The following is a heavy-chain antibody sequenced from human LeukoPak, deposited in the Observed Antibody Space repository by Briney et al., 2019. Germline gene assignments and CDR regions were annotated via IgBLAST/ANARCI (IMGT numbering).Heavy chain of an antibody. CDR2: IYTSGST. CDR1: GYSISSGYY. V-gene: IGHV4-4*07. J-gene: IGHJ5*02. Sequence: SETLSLTCTVSGYSISSGYYWGWIRQPAGKGLEWIGRIYTSGSTNYNPSLKSRVTMSVDTSKNQFSLKLSSVTAADTAVYYCARDTNWFDPWGQGTLVTVSS. CDR3: ARDTNWFDP.